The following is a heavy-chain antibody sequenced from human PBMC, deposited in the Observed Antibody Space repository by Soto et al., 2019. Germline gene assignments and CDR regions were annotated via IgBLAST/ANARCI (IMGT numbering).Heavy chain of an antibody. D-gene: IGHD5-18*01. Sequence: PVGSLRVSCAASGFTFINHAFHWVRQAPGKGLEWVAVISYDGVNQYYADSVKGRFTISRDNSKSSLYLQMSSLRPEDTAVYYCARGIQLWLRLFDYWGQGTLVTVSS. CDR1: GFTFINHA. CDR2: ISYDGVNQ. CDR3: ARGIQLWLRLFDY. J-gene: IGHJ4*02. V-gene: IGHV3-30-3*01.